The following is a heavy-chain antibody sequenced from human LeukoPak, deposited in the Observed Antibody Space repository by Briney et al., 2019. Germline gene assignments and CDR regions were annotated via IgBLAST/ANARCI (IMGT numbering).Heavy chain of an antibody. Sequence: PSETLSLTCTVSGGSISSSSYYWGWIRQPPGKGREWIGRIYYSGSTYYNPSLKSRVTISVDTSKNQFSLKLSSVTAADTAVYYCASRAEEYCSSTSCSEPDYWGQGTLVTVSS. CDR1: GGSISSSSYY. CDR3: ASRAEEYCSSTSCSEPDY. J-gene: IGHJ4*02. D-gene: IGHD2-2*01. V-gene: IGHV4-39*01. CDR2: IYYSGST.